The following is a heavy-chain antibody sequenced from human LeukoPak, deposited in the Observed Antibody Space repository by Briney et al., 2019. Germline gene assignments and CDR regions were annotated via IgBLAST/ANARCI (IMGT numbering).Heavy chain of an antibody. D-gene: IGHD3-22*01. CDR3: ARGAYYYDSSGYYGHD. CDR2: IYYSGST. CDR1: GGSISSGDYY. J-gene: IGHJ4*02. Sequence: SETLSLTCTVSGGSISSGDYYWSWIRQPPGKGLEWIGYIYYSGSTYYNPSLKSRVTISVDTSKNQFSLKLSSVTAADTAVYYCARGAYYYDSSGYYGHDWGQGTLVTISS. V-gene: IGHV4-30-4*01.